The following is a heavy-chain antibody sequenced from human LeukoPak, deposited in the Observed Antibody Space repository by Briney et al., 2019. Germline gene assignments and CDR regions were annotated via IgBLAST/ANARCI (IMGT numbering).Heavy chain of an antibody. CDR1: GFTFSSYW. CDR3: ARGGPVKSIYDPHWFDP. V-gene: IGHV3-74*01. D-gene: IGHD5/OR15-5a*01. J-gene: IGHJ5*02. CDR2: INSDGSRI. Sequence: GGSLRLSCAASGFTFSSYWLHWVRQAPGKGLAWVSRINSDGSRINYADSVKGRFTSSRDNAKNTLYLQMNSLRVEDTAVYFCARGGPVKSIYDPHWFDPWGQGILVTVSS.